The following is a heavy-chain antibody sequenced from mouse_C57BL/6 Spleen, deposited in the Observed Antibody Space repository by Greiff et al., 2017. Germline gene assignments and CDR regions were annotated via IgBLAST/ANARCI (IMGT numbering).Heavy chain of an antibody. CDR2: IDPSDSYT. Sequence: QVQLQQPGAELVMPGASVKLSCKASGYTFTSYWMHWVKQRPGQGLEWIGEIDPSDSYTNYNQKFKGKSTLTVDKSSSTAYMQLSSLTSEDSAVYYCARAKDYGNSYYFDYWGQGTTLTVSS. CDR1: GYTFTSYW. D-gene: IGHD2-1*01. V-gene: IGHV1-69*01. CDR3: ARAKDYGNSYYFDY. J-gene: IGHJ2*01.